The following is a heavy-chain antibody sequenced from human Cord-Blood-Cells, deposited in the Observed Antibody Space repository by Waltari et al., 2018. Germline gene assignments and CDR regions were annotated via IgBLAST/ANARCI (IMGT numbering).Heavy chain of an antibody. CDR2: IYYSEGT. D-gene: IGHD6-19*01. Sequence: QLQLQESGPGLVKPSATLSLTCTVSGGSISSSSYYWGWICQPPGTGLEGIVSIYYSEGTYRSPSLKSRVTISVDTSKIQFSLKLSSVTAADTAVYYCARLVSGWDDAFDIWGQGTMVTVSS. CDR1: GGSISSSSYY. V-gene: IGHV4-39*01. J-gene: IGHJ3*02. CDR3: ARLVSGWDDAFDI.